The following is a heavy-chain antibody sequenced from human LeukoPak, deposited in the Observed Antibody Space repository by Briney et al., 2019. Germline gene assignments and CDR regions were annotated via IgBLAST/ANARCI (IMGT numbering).Heavy chain of an antibody. CDR2: ISRDTTII. J-gene: IGHJ4*02. V-gene: IGHV3-11*01. Sequence: PGGSLTLSCAASGFGFSDHHMSWVRQVPGTGLEWLAYISRDTTIIVYADSVKGRFTISSDNAKQSVYLEMKSLRPEDTAGYYCARYVVLMVYWGQGTLVTVSS. CDR1: GFGFSDHH. CDR3: ARYVVLMVY. D-gene: IGHD6-6*01.